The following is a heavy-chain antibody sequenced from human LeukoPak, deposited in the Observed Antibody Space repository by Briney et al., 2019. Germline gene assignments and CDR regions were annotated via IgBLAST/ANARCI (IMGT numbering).Heavy chain of an antibody. CDR3: ATASRLYYYYGMDV. V-gene: IGHV1-8*01. Sequence: GASVKVSCKASGYTFTSYDTNWVRQATGQGLEWTGWMNPNSGNTGYAQKFQGRVTMTRNTSISTAYMELSSLRSEDTAVYYCATASRLYYYYGMDVWGQGTTVTVSS. D-gene: IGHD6-25*01. CDR1: GYTFTSYD. J-gene: IGHJ6*02. CDR2: MNPNSGNT.